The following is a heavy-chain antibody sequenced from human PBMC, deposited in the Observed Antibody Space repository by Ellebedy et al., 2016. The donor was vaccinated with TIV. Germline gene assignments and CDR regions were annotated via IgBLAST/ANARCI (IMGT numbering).Heavy chain of an antibody. CDR3: ARDLVRAHFCGGECYSAPDY. Sequence: AASVKVSCKASGYTFTSYGISWVRQAPGQGLEWMGGIIPIFCTANFAQKFQGRVTITADESTSTAYMELSSLRSEDTAVYYCARDLVRAHFCGGECYSAPDYWGQGTLVTVSS. CDR2: IIPIFCTA. J-gene: IGHJ4*02. D-gene: IGHD2-21*01. V-gene: IGHV1-69*13. CDR1: GYTFTSYG.